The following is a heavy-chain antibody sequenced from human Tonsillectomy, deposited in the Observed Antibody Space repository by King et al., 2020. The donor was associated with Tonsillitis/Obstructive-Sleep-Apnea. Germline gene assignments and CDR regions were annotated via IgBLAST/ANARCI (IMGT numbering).Heavy chain of an antibody. CDR1: GFTFSSYG. CDR3: ARDPVDLEFWSGYPMGWFDP. CDR2: IWYDGSNK. D-gene: IGHD3-3*01. Sequence: VQLVESGGGVVQPGRSLRLSCAASGFTFSSYGMHWVRQAPGKGLEWGAVIWYDGSNKYYADSVKGRFTISRDNSKNTLYLQMNSLRAEDTAVYYCARDPVDLEFWSGYPMGWFDPWGQGTLVTVSS. V-gene: IGHV3-33*01. J-gene: IGHJ5*02.